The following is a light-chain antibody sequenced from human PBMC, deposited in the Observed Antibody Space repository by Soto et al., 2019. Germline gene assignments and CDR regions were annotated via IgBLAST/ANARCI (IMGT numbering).Light chain of an antibody. J-gene: IGLJ3*02. CDR3: QTWGTGLWV. Sequence: QPVLTQSPSASASLGASVKLTCTLSSGNSSYAIAWHQQQPEKGPRYLMKLNSDGSHSKGDGIPDRFSGSSSGAERYLTISSLQSEDEADYYCQTWGTGLWVFGGGTKLTVL. CDR2: LNSDGSH. CDR1: SGNSSYA. V-gene: IGLV4-69*01.